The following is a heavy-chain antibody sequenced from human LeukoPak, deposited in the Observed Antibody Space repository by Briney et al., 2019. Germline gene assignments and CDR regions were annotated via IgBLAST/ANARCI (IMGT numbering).Heavy chain of an antibody. CDR3: VRDVNWGKLLS. CDR1: GDSVSSNSAA. CDR2: TYYRSKWYN. D-gene: IGHD7-27*01. V-gene: IGHV6-1*01. Sequence: SQTLSLTCAISGDSVSSNSAARTWIRQSPWRGLEWLGRTYYRSKWYNDYAVSVKSRITINTDTSKNQFSLQLNSVTPEDTAIYYCVRDVNWGKLLSWGQGTLVTVSS. J-gene: IGHJ5*02.